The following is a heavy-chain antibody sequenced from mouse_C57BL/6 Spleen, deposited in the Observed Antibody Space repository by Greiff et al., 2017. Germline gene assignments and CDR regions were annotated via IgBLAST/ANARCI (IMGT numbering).Heavy chain of an antibody. CDR1: GYTITSYW. CDR2: IYPSDSEP. CDR3: ASGYCNYEGFYALDY. D-gene: IGHD2-1*01. V-gene: IGHV1-61*01. Sequence: VQLQQPGAELVRPGSSVQLSCKASGYTITSYWMDWVKQRPGQGLEWIGNIYPSDSEPHYNQKFKDKATLTVEQSYSTAYMQLSSLTSGDSAVYYRASGYCNYEGFYALDYWGQGTSVTVAS. J-gene: IGHJ4*01.